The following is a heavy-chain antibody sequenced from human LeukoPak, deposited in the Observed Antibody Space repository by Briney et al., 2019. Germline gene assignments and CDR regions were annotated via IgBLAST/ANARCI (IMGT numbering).Heavy chain of an antibody. J-gene: IGHJ5*02. CDR2: IIPILGIA. Sequence: SVKVSCXASGGTFSSYTISWVRQAPGQGLEWMGRIIPILGIANYAQKFQGRVTITADKSTSTAYMELSSLRSDDTAVYYCARDGTVTTTVWFDPWGQGTLVTVSS. CDR1: GGTFSSYT. D-gene: IGHD4-11*01. V-gene: IGHV1-69*04. CDR3: ARDGTVTTTVWFDP.